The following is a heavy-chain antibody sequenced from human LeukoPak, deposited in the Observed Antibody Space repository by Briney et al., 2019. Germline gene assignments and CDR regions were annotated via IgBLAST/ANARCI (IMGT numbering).Heavy chain of an antibody. Sequence: GGSLRLSCAASGFTFSNYWMSWVRQAPGKGLEWVANIKQDGSEKHYVDSVKGRFTISTDNAKNSMDLQMNSLRAEDTAVYYCARVSLSSGCLSNWGQGTLVTVSS. CDR3: ARVSLSSGCLSN. V-gene: IGHV3-7*01. D-gene: IGHD6-19*01. CDR2: IKQDGSEK. CDR1: GFTFSNYW. J-gene: IGHJ4*02.